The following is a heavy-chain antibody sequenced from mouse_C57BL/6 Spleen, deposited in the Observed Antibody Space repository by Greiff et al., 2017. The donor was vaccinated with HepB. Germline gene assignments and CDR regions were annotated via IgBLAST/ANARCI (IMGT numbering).Heavy chain of an antibody. CDR3: ARITTVVAFDY. CDR1: GFTFSSYA. J-gene: IGHJ2*01. Sequence: EVQGVESGGGLVKPGGSLKLSCAASGFTFSSYAMSWVRQTPEQRLEWVATISDGGSYTYSPDNVKGRFTISRDNAKNNLYLQMSHLKSEDTAMYYCARITTVVAFDYWGQGTTLTVSS. CDR2: ISDGGSYT. V-gene: IGHV5-4*01. D-gene: IGHD1-1*01.